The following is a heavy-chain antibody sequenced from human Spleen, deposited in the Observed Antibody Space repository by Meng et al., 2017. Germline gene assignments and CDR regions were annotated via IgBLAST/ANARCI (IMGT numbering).Heavy chain of an antibody. J-gene: IGHJ4*02. CDR2: ITSKPDGETR. CDR3: TGHTDY. CDR1: GLTFSNAY. Sequence: GESLKISCAASGLTFSNAYMTWVRQVPGKRLEWLGHITSKPDGETREYAAPVKGRFTISRDDSKNTVYLQMNSLKTEDTAVYYCTGHTDYWGQGALVTVSS. V-gene: IGHV3-15*01.